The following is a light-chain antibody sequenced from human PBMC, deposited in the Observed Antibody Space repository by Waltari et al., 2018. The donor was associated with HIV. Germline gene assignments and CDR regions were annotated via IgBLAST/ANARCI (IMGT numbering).Light chain of an antibody. J-gene: IGLJ2*01. CDR2: QDT. Sequence: SYELTQTPSVSLPPGQTAKIMCSGDAFPKHYVYWYQQKAGQAPVMIIFQDTKRPSDIPARFSASSAGTTATLTISGVQAEDEADYFCQSAHNSDVIFGGGTKLTVL. CDR1: AFPKHY. CDR3: QSAHNSDVI. V-gene: IGLV3-25*03.